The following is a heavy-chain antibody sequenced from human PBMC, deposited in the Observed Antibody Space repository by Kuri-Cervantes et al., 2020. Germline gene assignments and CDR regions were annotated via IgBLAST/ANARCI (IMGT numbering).Heavy chain of an antibody. CDR1: GFTFSSYA. V-gene: IGHV3-30-3*01. Sequence: GESLKISCAASGFTFSSYAMHWVRQAPGKGLEWVAVISYDGGNKYYADSVKGRFTISRDNSKNTLYLQMNSLRAEDTAVYYCTTDVDWLYYYYYGMDVWGQGTTVTGSS. J-gene: IGHJ6*01. D-gene: IGHD3-9*01. CDR3: TTDVDWLYYYYYGMDV. CDR2: ISYDGGNK.